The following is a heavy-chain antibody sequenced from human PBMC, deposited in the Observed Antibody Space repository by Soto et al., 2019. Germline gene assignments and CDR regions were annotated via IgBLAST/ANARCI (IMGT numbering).Heavy chain of an antibody. CDR3: ASGPMIVAPGIVQH. Sequence: QVQLQESGPGLVEPSQTLSLICTVSGGSLSSGDYYWSWIRQSPGKGLEWIGYSYYSANTYYNPSLKSRVTISVDTPKNQFSLKLNSVTAADTAVYYCASGPMIVAPGIVQHWGQGTLVTVSS. D-gene: IGHD3-22*01. CDR2: SYYSANT. J-gene: IGHJ1*01. V-gene: IGHV4-30-4*01. CDR1: GGSLSSGDYY.